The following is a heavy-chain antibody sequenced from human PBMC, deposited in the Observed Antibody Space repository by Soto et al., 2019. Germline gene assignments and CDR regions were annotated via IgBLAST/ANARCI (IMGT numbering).Heavy chain of an antibody. V-gene: IGHV4-30-4*08. J-gene: IGHJ6*02. CDR1: GGSIGSSSYY. Sequence: SETLSLTCTVSGGSIGSSSYYWGWIRQPPGKGLEWIGHIFYSGTTYYNPSLKSRLTISVDTSKNHFSLRLTSVTAADTAVYYCARSLKDFWSGYYRYYGMDVWGQGTTVTVSS. CDR3: ARSLKDFWSGYYRYYGMDV. D-gene: IGHD3-3*01. CDR2: IFYSGTT.